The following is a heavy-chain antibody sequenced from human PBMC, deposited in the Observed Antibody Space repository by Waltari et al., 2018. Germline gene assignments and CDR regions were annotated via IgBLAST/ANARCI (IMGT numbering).Heavy chain of an antibody. D-gene: IGHD3-9*01. J-gene: IGHJ6*02. V-gene: IGHV4-61*02. Sequence: QVQLQESGPGLVRPSQTLSLTCTVSGGPISSGTVSWTWLRQPAGKGLEWVGHIFTSGSTNYNPFLKSRVSVSLDTSENQFSLRLSSVTAADTAVYYCARDEARYYDIMTGGGYYGLDVWGQGTTVTVSS. CDR3: ARDEARYYDIMTGGGYYGLDV. CDR1: GGPISSGTVS. CDR2: IFTSGST.